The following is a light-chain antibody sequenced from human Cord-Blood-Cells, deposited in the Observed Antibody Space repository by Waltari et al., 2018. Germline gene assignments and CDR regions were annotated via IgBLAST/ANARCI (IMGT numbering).Light chain of an antibody. CDR2: DAS. Sequence: IVLTQSPATLSLSPGERATLSCRASQSVSSYLAWYQQKPGQAPRLLIYDASNRATGIPARFSGSGAGTGFTRTISSLEPEDCAVYYCQQRSNWPSFGPGTKVDIE. CDR3: QQRSNWPS. V-gene: IGKV3-11*01. J-gene: IGKJ3*01. CDR1: QSVSSY.